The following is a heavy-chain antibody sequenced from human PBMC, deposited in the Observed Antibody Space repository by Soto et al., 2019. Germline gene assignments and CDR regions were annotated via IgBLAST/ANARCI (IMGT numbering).Heavy chain of an antibody. CDR2: MNPNSGTT. V-gene: IGHV1-8*01. CDR1: GYPFTSYD. Sequence: ASVKVSCRASGYPFTSYDINWVRQAPGQGLEWMGWMNPNSGTTGYAQKFQSRVTMTMNTSISTAYMGVSSLRSEDTAVYYCARQYPAAAARDFDYSGQGTLVTVSS. J-gene: IGHJ4*02. D-gene: IGHD6-13*01. CDR3: ARQYPAAAARDFDY.